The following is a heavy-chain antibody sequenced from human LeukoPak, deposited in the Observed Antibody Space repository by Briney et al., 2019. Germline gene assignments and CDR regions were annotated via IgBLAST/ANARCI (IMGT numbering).Heavy chain of an antibody. CDR3: ARANDRGGTSPLDY. Sequence: SETLSLTCGVSNYSISSGSYWSWIRPPPGKGLEWIGSIYHTGSAYYSSSLQSRVTISVDTSKNQFSVKLSSVTAADTAVYYCARANDRGGTSPLDYWGQGTLVTVSS. CDR2: IYHTGSA. D-gene: IGHD2-2*01. V-gene: IGHV4-38-2*01. J-gene: IGHJ4*02. CDR1: NYSISSGSY.